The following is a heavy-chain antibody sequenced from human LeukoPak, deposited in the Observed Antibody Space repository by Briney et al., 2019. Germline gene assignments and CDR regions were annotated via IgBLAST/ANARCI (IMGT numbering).Heavy chain of an antibody. Sequence: SETLSLTCAVYRGSFSGYYWSWIRQPPGKGLEWIGEINHSGSTNYNPSLKSRVTISVDTSKNQFSLKLSSVTAADTAVYYCARSGDNWNDASDYWGQGTLVTVSS. CDR1: RGSFSGYY. D-gene: IGHD1-1*01. V-gene: IGHV4-34*01. CDR3: ARSGDNWNDASDY. CDR2: INHSGST. J-gene: IGHJ4*02.